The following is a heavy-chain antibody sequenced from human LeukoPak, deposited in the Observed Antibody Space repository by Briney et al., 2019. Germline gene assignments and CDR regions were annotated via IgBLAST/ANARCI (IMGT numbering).Heavy chain of an antibody. CDR1: GFTVSSNS. J-gene: IGHJ4*02. CDR2: IYSGTI. CDR3: ARPRSSYYYGSGSYYNY. D-gene: IGHD3-10*01. V-gene: IGHV3-66*03. Sequence: PGGSLRLSCTVSGFTVSSNSMSWVRQAPGKGLEWVSFIYSGTIHYSDSVKGRFTISRDNSKNTLYLQMNSLRAEDTAVYYCARPRSSYYYGSGSYYNYWGQGTLVTVSS.